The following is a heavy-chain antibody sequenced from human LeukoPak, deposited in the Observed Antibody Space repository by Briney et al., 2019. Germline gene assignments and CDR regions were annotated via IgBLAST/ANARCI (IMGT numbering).Heavy chain of an antibody. Sequence: SETLSLTCAVYGGSFSGYYWSWIRQPPGKGLEWIGEINHSGSTNYNPSLKSRVTISVDTSKNQFSLKLSSVTAADTAVYYCASEYSYGPRITFDYWGQGTLVTVSS. CDR2: INHSGST. V-gene: IGHV4-34*01. J-gene: IGHJ4*02. D-gene: IGHD5-18*01. CDR1: GGSFSGYY. CDR3: ASEYSYGPRITFDY.